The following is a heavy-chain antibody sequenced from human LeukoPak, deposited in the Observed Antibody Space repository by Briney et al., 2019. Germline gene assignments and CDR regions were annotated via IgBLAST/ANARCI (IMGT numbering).Heavy chain of an antibody. Sequence: SETLSLTCDVHGGSLSGYYWSWIRQPPGKGLEWVGEINRSGTTNYTPSLKSRVTISVDTSKIQFSLNPSSVTAADTAVYYCARWDPSSGYFPFWGQGTLVTVSS. CDR3: ARWDPSSGYFPF. V-gene: IGHV4-34*01. CDR2: INRSGTT. CDR1: GGSLSGYY. J-gene: IGHJ4*02. D-gene: IGHD3-22*01.